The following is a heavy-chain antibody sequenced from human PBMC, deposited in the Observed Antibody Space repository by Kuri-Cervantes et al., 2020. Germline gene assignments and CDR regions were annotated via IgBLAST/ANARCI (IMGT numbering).Heavy chain of an antibody. CDR3: ATSGDLFIVGATKGVDY. J-gene: IGHJ4*02. D-gene: IGHD1-26*01. Sequence: SETLSLTCTVSGASIDDDIYYWGWVRQPPGKGLEWVGCVSSSGSTYYNPSLRSRVTISVDMSKNQFSLKLNSVTAADTAVYYCATSGDLFIVGATKGVDYWGQGTLVTVSS. CDR1: GASIDDDIYY. V-gene: IGHV4-39*07. CDR2: VSSSGST.